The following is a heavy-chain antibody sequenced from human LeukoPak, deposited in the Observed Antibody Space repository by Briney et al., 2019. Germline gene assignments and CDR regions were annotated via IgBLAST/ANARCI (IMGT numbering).Heavy chain of an antibody. CDR2: IRYDGSDK. CDR3: TRAGGLVRGVHYYYYMDV. CDR1: GFTFSSYS. J-gene: IGHJ6*03. Sequence: SGGSLRLSCAASGFTFSSYSMNWVRQAPGKGLEWVAFIRYDGSDKYYADSVKGRFTISRDNSKNTLSLQMNSLRPEDTAVYYCTRAGGLVRGVHYYYYMDVWGKGTTVTISS. D-gene: IGHD3-10*01. V-gene: IGHV3-30*02.